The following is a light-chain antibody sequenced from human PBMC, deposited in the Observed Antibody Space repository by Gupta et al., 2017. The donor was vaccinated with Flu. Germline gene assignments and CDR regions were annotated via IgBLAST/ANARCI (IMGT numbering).Light chain of an antibody. CDR3: QQYYSYPLT. CDR1: QGISSY. Sequence: GDRVTITCRASQGISSYLAWYQQKPGKAPKLLIYAASTLQSGVPSRFSGSGSGTDFTLTVSCLQSEDFATYYCQQYYSYPLTFGQGTKVEIK. J-gene: IGKJ1*01. CDR2: AAS. V-gene: IGKV1-8*01.